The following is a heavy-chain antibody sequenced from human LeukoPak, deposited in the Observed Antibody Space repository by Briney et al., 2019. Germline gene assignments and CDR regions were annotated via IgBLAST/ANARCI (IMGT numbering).Heavy chain of an antibody. J-gene: IGHJ4*02. D-gene: IGHD6-13*01. V-gene: IGHV4-4*07. CDR3: ARGRRRYSSSWSEGRGTTFDY. CDR1: GDSISSLF. CDR2: IYTSGST. Sequence: SETLSLTCTVSGDSISSLFLSWIRQPAGKGLEWIGRIYTSGSTNYNPSLKSRVTISVDTSKNQFSLKLSSVTAADTAVYYCARGRRRYSSSWSEGRGTTFDYWGQGTLVTVSS.